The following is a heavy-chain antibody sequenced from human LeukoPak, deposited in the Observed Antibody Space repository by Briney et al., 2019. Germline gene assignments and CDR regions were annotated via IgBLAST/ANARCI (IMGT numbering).Heavy chain of an antibody. CDR3: ASTVADILTGYYNDY. J-gene: IGHJ4*02. V-gene: IGHV4-4*07. CDR2: TYTSGST. CDR1: GGSISSYY. D-gene: IGHD3-9*01. Sequence: SETLSLTCTVSGGSISSYYWSWIRQPAGKGLEWIGRTYTSGSTNYNPSLKSRVTMSVDTSKNQFSLKLSSVTAADTAVYYCASTVADILTGYYNDYWGQGTLVTVSS.